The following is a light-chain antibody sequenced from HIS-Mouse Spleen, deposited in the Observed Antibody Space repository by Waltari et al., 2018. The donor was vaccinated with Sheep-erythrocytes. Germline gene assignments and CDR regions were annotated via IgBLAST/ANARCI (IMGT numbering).Light chain of an antibody. Sequence: QSALTQPPSASGPPGQSVTISCTGTSSDVGGYNYVSWYQQHPGKAPTLMIYEVSKRSYGAPCRSSGSKSGNAASLTVSGLQAADEADYYCSSYAGSNNWVFGGGTKLTVL. CDR1: SSDVGGYNY. CDR3: SSYAGSNNWV. V-gene: IGLV2-8*01. CDR2: EVS. J-gene: IGLJ3*02.